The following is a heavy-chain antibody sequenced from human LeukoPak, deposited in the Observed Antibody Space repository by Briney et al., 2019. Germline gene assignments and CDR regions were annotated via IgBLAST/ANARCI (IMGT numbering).Heavy chain of an antibody. Sequence: GGSLRLSCAASGFTFSSYWMHWVRQAPGKGLVWVSRIDSDGSSSSYADSVKGRFTISRDNAKNTLYLQMNSLRAEDTAVYYCARGFFSDGSAGTVLFDYWGQGTLVTVSS. V-gene: IGHV3-74*01. CDR3: ARGFFSDGSAGTVLFDY. CDR2: IDSDGSSS. CDR1: GFTFSSYW. D-gene: IGHD5-24*01. J-gene: IGHJ4*02.